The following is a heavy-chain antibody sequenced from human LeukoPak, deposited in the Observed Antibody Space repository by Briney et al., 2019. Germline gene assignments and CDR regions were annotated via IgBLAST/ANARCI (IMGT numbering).Heavy chain of an antibody. CDR3: VRGGCGRRVCYSHYFDF. V-gene: IGHV3-69-1*02. J-gene: IGHJ4*02. CDR2: ISHSGTI. CDR1: GFTLSVYS. Sequence: GGSLRLSCAASGFTLSVYSINWVRQAPGKGLEWLSYISHSGTIYYAGSVKGRFTISRDDANDSLFLQMNSLRAEDTGVYYCVRGGCGRRVCYSHYFDFWGQGTLVTVSS. D-gene: IGHD2-21*02.